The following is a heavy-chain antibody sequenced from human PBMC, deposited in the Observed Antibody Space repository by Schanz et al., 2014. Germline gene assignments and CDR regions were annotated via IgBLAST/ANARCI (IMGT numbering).Heavy chain of an antibody. V-gene: IGHV3-NL1*01. J-gene: IGHJ4*02. Sequence: QVQLVESGGGVVQPGRSLRLSCAASGFTFSKYGVHWVRQAPGKGLEWVSAISGSGTTTYYADSVKGRFTISRDNFKNTLFLQMNSLRAEDTAAYYCARGTDTAMEHRPFDYWGQGTLVTVSS. CDR3: ARGTDTAMEHRPFDY. CDR2: ISGSGTTT. D-gene: IGHD5-18*01. CDR1: GFTFSKYG.